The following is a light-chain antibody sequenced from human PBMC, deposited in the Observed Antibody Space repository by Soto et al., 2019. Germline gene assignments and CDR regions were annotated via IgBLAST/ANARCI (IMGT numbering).Light chain of an antibody. Sequence: EIVMTPSPATLSVSPGERATLSCRASQSISGNLAWFQQKPGQAPRVLIYGASTRATGIPARFTGSGSGTEFTLTISSLQSEDFAVYYCQQYHNWPITFGQGTRLEIK. V-gene: IGKV3-15*01. CDR1: QSISGN. CDR3: QQYHNWPIT. J-gene: IGKJ5*01. CDR2: GAS.